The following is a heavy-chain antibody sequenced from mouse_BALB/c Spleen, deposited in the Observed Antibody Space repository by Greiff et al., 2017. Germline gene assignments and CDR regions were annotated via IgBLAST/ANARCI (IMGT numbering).Heavy chain of an antibody. Sequence: VKLQESGAELARPGASVKLSCKASGYTFTSYWMQWVKQRPGQGLEWIGAIYPGDGDTRYTQKFKGKATLTADKSSSTTYMQLSSLASEDSAVYYCARRGYGSTYAMDYWGQGTSVTVSS. CDR2: IYPGDGDT. CDR1: GYTFTSYW. CDR3: ARRGYGSTYAMDY. D-gene: IGHD1-1*01. J-gene: IGHJ4*01. V-gene: IGHV1-87*01.